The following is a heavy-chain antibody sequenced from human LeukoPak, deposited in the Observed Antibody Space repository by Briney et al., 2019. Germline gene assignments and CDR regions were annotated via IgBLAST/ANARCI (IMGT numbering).Heavy chain of an antibody. CDR1: GFTVSSNY. D-gene: IGHD6-19*01. J-gene: IGHJ4*02. V-gene: IGHV3-53*01. Sequence: GGSLRLSCAASGFTVSSNYMSWVRQAPGKGLEWVSVIYSGGSTYYADSVKGRFTISRDNSKNTLYLQMNSLRAEDTAVYYCAREAVAVAVPFDYWGQGTLATVSS. CDR2: IYSGGST. CDR3: AREAVAVAVPFDY.